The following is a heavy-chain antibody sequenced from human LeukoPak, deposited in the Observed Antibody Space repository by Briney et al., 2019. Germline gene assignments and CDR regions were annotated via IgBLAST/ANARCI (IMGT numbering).Heavy chain of an antibody. V-gene: IGHV4-61*01. CDR1: GGSISSSSYY. D-gene: IGHD2-2*01. CDR3: ARGSYCSSTSCYYYFDY. J-gene: IGHJ4*02. Sequence: SETLSLTCTVSGGSISSSSYYWSWIRQPPGKGLEWIGYIYYSGSTNYNPSLKSRVTISVDTSKNQFSLKLSSVTAADTAVYYCARGSYCSSTSCYYYFDYWGQGTLVTVSS. CDR2: IYYSGST.